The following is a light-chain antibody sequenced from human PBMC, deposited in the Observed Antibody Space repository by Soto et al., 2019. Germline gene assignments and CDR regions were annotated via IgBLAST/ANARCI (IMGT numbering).Light chain of an antibody. V-gene: IGKV1-5*03. CDR1: QSISSW. J-gene: IGKJ4*01. CDR3: QQYGGFPLT. Sequence: DIQMTQSPSTLSASVGDRVTITCRASQSISSWLAWYQQKPGKAPKVLIYKTSNLESGVPSRFSGSGSGTEFTLTISSLQPDDFATYYCQQYGGFPLTFCGGTKVEVK. CDR2: KTS.